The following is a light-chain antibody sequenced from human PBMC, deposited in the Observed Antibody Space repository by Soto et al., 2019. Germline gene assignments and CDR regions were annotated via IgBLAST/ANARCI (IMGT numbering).Light chain of an antibody. CDR1: SSNIGSHS. CDR2: NNN. V-gene: IGLV1-44*01. Sequence: QSVLTQPPSASGTPGQRVTISCSGSSSNIGSHSVNWYQQLPGTAPKLLIFNNNQWPSGVPDRLSGSKSGTSASLAISGLQSEDEADYYCTTWDDSLEGPVFGGGTQLTVL. J-gene: IGLJ2*01. CDR3: TTWDDSLEGPV.